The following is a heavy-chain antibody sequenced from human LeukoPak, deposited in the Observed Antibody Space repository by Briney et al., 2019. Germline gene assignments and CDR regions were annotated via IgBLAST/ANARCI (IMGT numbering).Heavy chain of an antibody. CDR3: ARGTTVAGKFDY. D-gene: IGHD6-19*01. Sequence: GGSLRLSYAASVFTVSSNYMSWVRHAPGKGLEWVSVIYSGGSTYYADSVRRRFTISRDNSKNTLSLEMNSLRAEDTAVYYCARGTTVAGKFDYWGQGTLVTVSS. CDR2: IYSGGST. J-gene: IGHJ4*02. V-gene: IGHV3-66*01. CDR1: VFTVSSNY.